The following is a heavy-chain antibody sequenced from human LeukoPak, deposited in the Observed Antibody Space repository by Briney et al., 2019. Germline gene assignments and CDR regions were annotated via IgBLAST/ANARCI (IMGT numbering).Heavy chain of an antibody. J-gene: IGHJ4*02. D-gene: IGHD4-17*01. CDR3: ARGSYGDFIYFDY. V-gene: IGHV3-33*01. CDR2: IWYDGSNK. CDR1: GFTFNSYG. Sequence: GRSLRLSCAASGFTFNSYGMHWVRQAPGKGLEWVAVIWYDGSNKYYADSVKGRFTISRDNSKNTLYLQMNSLRAEDTAVYYCARGSYGDFIYFDYWGQGTLVTVSS.